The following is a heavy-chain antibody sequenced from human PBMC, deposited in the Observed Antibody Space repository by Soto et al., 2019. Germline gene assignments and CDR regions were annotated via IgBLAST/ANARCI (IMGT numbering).Heavy chain of an antibody. CDR1: GYTFTTYA. V-gene: IGHV1-3*01. CDR3: ARFYYFYYAMDV. CDR2: INSGNGNT. Sequence: ASVKVSGKASGYTFTTYAIHWVRQAPGQRLEWMGWINSGNGNTKYSQKFRGRVTITRDTSATTAYMELSSLRSEDTAVYFCARFYYFYYAMDVWGQGTTVTVSS. J-gene: IGHJ6*02.